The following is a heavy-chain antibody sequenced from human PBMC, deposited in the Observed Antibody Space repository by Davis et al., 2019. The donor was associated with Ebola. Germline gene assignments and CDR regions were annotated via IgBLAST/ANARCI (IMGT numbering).Heavy chain of an antibody. CDR2: INPSGGST. D-gene: IGHD5-18*01. Sequence: ASVKVSCKASGYTFTSYYMHWVRQAPGQGLEWMGIINPSGGSTSYAQKFQGRVTITADKSTSTAYMELSSLRSEDTAVYYCARDSPDTAMVIANWFDPWGQGTLVTVSS. V-gene: IGHV1-46*01. CDR1: GYTFTSYY. CDR3: ARDSPDTAMVIANWFDP. J-gene: IGHJ5*02.